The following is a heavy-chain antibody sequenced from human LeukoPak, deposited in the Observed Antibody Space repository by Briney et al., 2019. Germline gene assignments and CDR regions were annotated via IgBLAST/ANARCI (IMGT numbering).Heavy chain of an antibody. CDR2: ISSGSSPL. J-gene: IGHJ4*02. Sequence: PGGSLRLSCAASGFTFSIYSMNWVRQAPGKGLEWISYISSGSSPLYYADSVKGRFTISRDNAKNSLYLQMNSLRAEDTAVYYCARFDRDCGGDSYPWNFDYWGQGTLVTVSS. V-gene: IGHV3-48*01. D-gene: IGHD2-21*02. CDR3: ARFDRDCGGDSYPWNFDY. CDR1: GFTFSIYS.